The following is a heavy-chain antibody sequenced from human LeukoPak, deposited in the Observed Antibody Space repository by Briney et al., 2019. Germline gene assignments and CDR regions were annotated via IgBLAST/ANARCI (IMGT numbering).Heavy chain of an antibody. CDR1: GYTFSMYN. J-gene: IGHJ4*02. D-gene: IGHD6-13*01. CDR3: AREGVAGTGLDY. CDR2: INPSGGT. V-gene: IGHV1-46*01. Sequence: ASVKVSCKASGYTFSMYNMHWVRQAPGQGLEWMGIINPSGGTSYALKLQGRITMTRDTSTSTLYTELSSLRSEDTAVYYCAREGVAGTGLDYWGQGTLVTVSS.